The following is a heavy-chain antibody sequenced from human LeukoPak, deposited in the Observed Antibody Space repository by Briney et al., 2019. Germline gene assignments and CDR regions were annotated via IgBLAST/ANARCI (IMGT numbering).Heavy chain of an antibody. CDR1: GYTFLNYY. J-gene: IGHJ6*02. CDR3: AREGYGSGRRLGMDV. Sequence: ASVKVSCKASGYTFLNYYMHWVRQAPGQGLELMGIINPSGGSTTYAQKIQGRVTLTSDTSTSTVYMELSSLRSEDTSVYYCAREGYGSGRRLGMDVWGQGTTVTVSS. V-gene: IGHV1-46*01. CDR2: INPSGGST. D-gene: IGHD3-10*01.